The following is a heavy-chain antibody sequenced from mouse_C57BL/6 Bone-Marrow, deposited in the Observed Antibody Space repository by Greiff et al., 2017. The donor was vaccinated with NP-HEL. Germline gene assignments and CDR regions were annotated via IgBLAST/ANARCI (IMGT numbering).Heavy chain of an antibody. V-gene: IGHV1-26*01. CDR2: INPNNGGT. Sequence: EVQLQQSGPELVKPGASVKISCKASGYTFTDYYMNWVKQSHGKSLEWIGDINPNNGGTSYNQKFKGKATLTVDKSSSTAYMELRSLTSEDSAVYYCARWEGIKLGRPHFDYWGQGTTLTVSS. CDR1: GYTFTDYY. J-gene: IGHJ2*01. D-gene: IGHD4-1*01. CDR3: ARWEGIKLGRPHFDY.